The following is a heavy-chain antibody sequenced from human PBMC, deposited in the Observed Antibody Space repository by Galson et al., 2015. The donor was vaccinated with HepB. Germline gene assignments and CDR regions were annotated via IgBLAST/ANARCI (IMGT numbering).Heavy chain of an antibody. D-gene: IGHD4-23*01. V-gene: IGHV4-59*08. CDR1: GGSISSHY. Sequence: ETLSLTCSVSGGSISSHYWSWMRQPPGKGLEWIGHIYDGGSTNYNPSLKSRVTVSADTSNNQFSLKLSSVTAADTAVYHCARQKGNKMPFDYWGRRTLVTVSS. CDR2: IYDGGST. CDR3: ARQKGNKMPFDY. J-gene: IGHJ4*02.